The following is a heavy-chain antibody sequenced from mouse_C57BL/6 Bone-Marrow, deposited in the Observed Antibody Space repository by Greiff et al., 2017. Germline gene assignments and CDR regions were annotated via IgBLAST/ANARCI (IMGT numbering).Heavy chain of an antibody. J-gene: IGHJ3*01. CDR2: IYPGDGDT. Sequence: QVQLQQSGPELVKPGASVKISCKASGYAFSSSWMNWVKQRPGQGLEWIGRIYPGDGDTNYNGKLKGKATLTADKSASTAYMQLSSLTSVDSAVYCCARGRDSFAYWGQGTRVTVSA. D-gene: IGHD3-3*01. CDR3: ARGRDSFAY. V-gene: IGHV1-82*01. CDR1: GYAFSSSW.